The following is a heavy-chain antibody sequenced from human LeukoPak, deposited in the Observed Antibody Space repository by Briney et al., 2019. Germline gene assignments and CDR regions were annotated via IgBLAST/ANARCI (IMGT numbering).Heavy chain of an antibody. CDR2: IYHTEKT. D-gene: IGHD6-13*01. Sequence: SQTLSLTCGVSGGSIITSNWWTWVRQPPGKGLEWIGEIYHTEKTNYNPSLKSRVTISLDKSKNQFSLKLTSVAAADTAVYYCARNGPTAAGAFDIWGQGTTVIVSS. J-gene: IGHJ3*02. V-gene: IGHV4/OR15-8*02. CDR1: GGSIITSNW. CDR3: ARNGPTAAGAFDI.